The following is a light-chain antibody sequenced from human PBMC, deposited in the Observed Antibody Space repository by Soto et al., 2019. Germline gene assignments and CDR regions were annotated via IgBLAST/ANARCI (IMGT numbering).Light chain of an antibody. J-gene: IGKJ1*01. CDR3: QQYGSSPWT. CDR2: GAS. Sequence: EIVLTQSPGTLSLSPGERATLSCRASQSVSSSYLAWYQQKPGQAPRLLIYGASSRATGIPDRFSASGSVTDFTLTISRLEPEDFAVYYCQQYGSSPWTFGQGTKVEIK. CDR1: QSVSSSY. V-gene: IGKV3-20*01.